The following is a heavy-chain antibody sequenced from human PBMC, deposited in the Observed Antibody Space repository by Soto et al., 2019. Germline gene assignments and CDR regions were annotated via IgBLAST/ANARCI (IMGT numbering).Heavy chain of an antibody. V-gene: IGHV4-30-2*01. CDR1: GGSISSGVYS. CDR2: IYHSGST. CDR3: ARVRSSGWDSNWFDP. Sequence: SETLSLTCAVSGGSISSGVYSWIWIRQPPGKGLEWIGYIYHSGSTYYNPSLKSRVTISVDRSKNQFSLKLSSVTAADTAVYYCARVRSSGWDSNWFDPWGQGTLVTVSS. D-gene: IGHD6-25*01. J-gene: IGHJ5*02.